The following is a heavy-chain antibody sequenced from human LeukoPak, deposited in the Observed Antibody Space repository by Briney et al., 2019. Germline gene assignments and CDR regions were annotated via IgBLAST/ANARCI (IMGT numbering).Heavy chain of an antibody. CDR2: IRGSGGGT. CDR1: GFTFSNYG. V-gene: IGHV3-23*01. Sequence: PGESLRLSCAASGFTFSNYGMGWVRQAPGKELEWVSVIRGSGGGTYYADSVKGRFTISRDNSKNTVYLQMNSLRAEDTAVYYCVKARMPHCGTDCLESWGQGTLVTVSS. CDR3: VKARMPHCGTDCLES. D-gene: IGHD2-21*02. J-gene: IGHJ4*02.